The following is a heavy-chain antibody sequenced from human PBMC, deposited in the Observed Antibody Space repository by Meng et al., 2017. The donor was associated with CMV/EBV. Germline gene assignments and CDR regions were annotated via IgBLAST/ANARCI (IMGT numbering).Heavy chain of an antibody. CDR3: ARPLTGYYQSGMDV. D-gene: IGHD3-9*01. CDR1: GCTFTSYD. Sequence: ASVKVSCKASGCTFTSYDINWVRQATGQGLEWMGWMNPNSGNTGYAQKFQGRVTMTRNTSISTAYMELSSLRSEDTAVYYCARPLTGYYQSGMDVWGQGTTVTVSS. J-gene: IGHJ6*02. V-gene: IGHV1-8*01. CDR2: MNPNSGNT.